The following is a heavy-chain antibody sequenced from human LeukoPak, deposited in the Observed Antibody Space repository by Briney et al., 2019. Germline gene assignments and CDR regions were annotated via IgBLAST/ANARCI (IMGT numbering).Heavy chain of an antibody. CDR1: GGSISNYY. V-gene: IGHV4-59*01. CDR2: ISYTGNT. D-gene: IGHD5-24*01. Sequence: SETLSLTCTVSGGSISNYYWSWIRQPPGKGLEWIGYISYTGNTEYNPSLKSRVTISVDTSKNQLTLKLSSVTAADTAVYFCTRDRRDGYNYVGLWGQGTLVTVSS. CDR3: TRDRRDGYNYVGL. J-gene: IGHJ4*02.